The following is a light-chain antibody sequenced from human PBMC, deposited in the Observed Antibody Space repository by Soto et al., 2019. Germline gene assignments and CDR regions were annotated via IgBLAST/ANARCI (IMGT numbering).Light chain of an antibody. CDR2: GAS. Sequence: DIELTQSPCTLSLSPGERATLSCRASQSVSSSYVAWYQQKPGQPPRFLIYGASTRATGIPDRVSGSASGTEFTLTISSLQSEDFTVYYCQQYNKWPLTFGQGTKVDIK. CDR1: QSVSSS. V-gene: IGKV3D-15*01. CDR3: QQYNKWPLT. J-gene: IGKJ1*01.